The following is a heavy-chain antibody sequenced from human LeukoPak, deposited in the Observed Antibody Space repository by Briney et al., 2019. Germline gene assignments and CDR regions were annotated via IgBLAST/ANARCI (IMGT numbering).Heavy chain of an antibody. CDR2: INSDGSST. J-gene: IGHJ4*02. CDR1: GFTFSSYW. D-gene: IGHD4-17*01. Sequence: GGSLRLSCAASGFTFSSYWMHWVRQAPGKGLVWVSRINSDGSSTSYADSVKGRFTISRDNATNTLYLQMNSLRAEDTAVYYCATDDYGELFDYWGQGTLVTVSS. CDR3: ATDDYGELFDY. V-gene: IGHV3-74*01.